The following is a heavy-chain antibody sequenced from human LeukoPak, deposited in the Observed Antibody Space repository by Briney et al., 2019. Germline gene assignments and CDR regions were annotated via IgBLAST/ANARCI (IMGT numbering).Heavy chain of an antibody. Sequence: GGSLRLSCAASGFTFSSYGMHWVRQAPGKGLEWVAVISYDGSNKYYADSVKGRFTISRGNSKNTLYLQMNSLRAEDTAVYYCAKDVFDFWSGYYSPPDYWGQGTLVTVSS. J-gene: IGHJ4*02. CDR3: AKDVFDFWSGYYSPPDY. V-gene: IGHV3-30*18. CDR1: GFTFSSYG. D-gene: IGHD3-3*01. CDR2: ISYDGSNK.